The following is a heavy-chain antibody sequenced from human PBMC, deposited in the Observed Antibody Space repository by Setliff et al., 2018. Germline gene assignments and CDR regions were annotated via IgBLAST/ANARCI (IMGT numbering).Heavy chain of an antibody. V-gene: IGHV3-11*04. CDR2: ISRGGNTI. CDR3: ARGPYYNFWSGYYPDAFDI. D-gene: IGHD3-3*01. Sequence: GGSLRLSCAASGFTFSDYYMTWIRQAPGKGLEWVSYISRGGNTIYYADSVKGRFTISRDNAKNSLYLQMNSLRAEDTAVYYCARGPYYNFWSGYYPDAFDIWGQGTMVTVSS. J-gene: IGHJ3*02. CDR1: GFTFSDYY.